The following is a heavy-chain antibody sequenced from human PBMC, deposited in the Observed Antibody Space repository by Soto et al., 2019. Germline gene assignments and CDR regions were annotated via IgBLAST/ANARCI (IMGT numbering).Heavy chain of an antibody. Sequence: PGESLGISCRTSGYKFTSSWIAWVRQMPGKGLEWMGIIFPSDSDTRYSPSFQGQVTISADRSTSTVFLQWASLKASDTAVYLCARKDKCGYLNWFDPWGQGTLVTVSS. CDR2: IFPSDSDT. J-gene: IGHJ5*02. D-gene: IGHD3-22*01. CDR3: ARKDKCGYLNWFDP. CDR1: GYKFTSSW. V-gene: IGHV5-51*01.